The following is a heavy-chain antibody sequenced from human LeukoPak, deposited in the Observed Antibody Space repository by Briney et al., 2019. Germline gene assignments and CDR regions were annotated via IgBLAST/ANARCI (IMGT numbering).Heavy chain of an antibody. V-gene: IGHV3-23*01. CDR2: ISGSGGST. CDR3: ARSITIFGVVIISY. Sequence: GGSLRLSCAASGFTFSSYAMSWVRQAPGKGLEWVSAISGSGGSTYYADSVKGRFTISRDNAKNSLYLQMNSLRAEDTAVCYCARSITIFGVVIISYWGQGTLVTVSS. D-gene: IGHD3-3*01. CDR1: GFTFSSYA. J-gene: IGHJ4*02.